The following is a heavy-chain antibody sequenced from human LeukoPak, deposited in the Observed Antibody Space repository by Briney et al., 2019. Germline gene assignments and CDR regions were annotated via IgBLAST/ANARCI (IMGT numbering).Heavy chain of an antibody. CDR2: INHSGST. V-gene: IGHV4-34*01. J-gene: IGHJ4*02. D-gene: IGHD1-1*01. CDR3: TRLGNGVDY. Sequence: SETLSLTCAVYGGSFSGYYWSWIRQPPGKGLEWIGEINHSGSTNYNPSLKSRVTISVDTSKNQFSLKLSSVTAADTAVYYCTRLGNGVDYWGQGTLVTVSS. CDR1: GGSFSGYY.